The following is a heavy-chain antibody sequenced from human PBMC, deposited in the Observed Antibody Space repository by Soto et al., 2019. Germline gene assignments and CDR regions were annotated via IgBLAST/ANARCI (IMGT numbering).Heavy chain of an antibody. Sequence: ASVKVSCKASGGTFSSYAISWVRQAPGQGLEWMGGIIPIFGTANYAQKFQGRVTITADGSTSTAYMELSSLRSEDTAVYYCARDLWRGIAADGTQGCFDPWGQGTLVTVFS. V-gene: IGHV1-69*01. CDR1: GGTFSSYA. J-gene: IGHJ5*02. D-gene: IGHD6-13*01. CDR3: ARDLWRGIAADGTQGCFDP. CDR2: IIPIFGTA.